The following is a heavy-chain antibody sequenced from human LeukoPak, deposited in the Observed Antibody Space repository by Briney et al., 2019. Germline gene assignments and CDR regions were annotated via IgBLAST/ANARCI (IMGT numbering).Heavy chain of an antibody. D-gene: IGHD6-19*01. Sequence: PGGSLRLSCAVSGFTFSSYAMSWVRQAPGKGLESVAAISGSGGGTDYADSVKGRFTISRDNSKNTLYLQMNSLRAEDTAVYYCAKREQWLVLYFQHWGQGTLVTVSS. CDR2: ISGSGGGT. CDR3: AKREQWLVLYFQH. V-gene: IGHV3-23*01. J-gene: IGHJ1*01. CDR1: GFTFSSYA.